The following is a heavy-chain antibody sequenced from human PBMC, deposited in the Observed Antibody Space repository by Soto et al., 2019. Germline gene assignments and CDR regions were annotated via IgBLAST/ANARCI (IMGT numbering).Heavy chain of an antibody. V-gene: IGHV1-18*01. Sequence: QVQVVQSEVEVKRPGASVRISCKASGYTLDTHAMTWVRQAPGQGLEWMGWIGAIVYGDGTNYARKFQGTLTMARDTSPNTVYLDLRSLRSDDTAVYYCARGTMGAGGWNFDLWGRGTLVVVSS. CDR1: GYTLDTHA. CDR2: IGAIVYGDGT. J-gene: IGHJ2*01. CDR3: ARGTMGAGGWNFDL. D-gene: IGHD3-10*01.